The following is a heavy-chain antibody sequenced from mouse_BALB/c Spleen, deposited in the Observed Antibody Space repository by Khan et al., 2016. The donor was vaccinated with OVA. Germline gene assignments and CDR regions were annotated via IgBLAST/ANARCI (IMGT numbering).Heavy chain of an antibody. Sequence: VQLQQSGPELVKPGASVKISCKASGYSFTGYFMNWVMQSHGKSLEWIGRINPHIGETFYNQKFKGKATLTVDASSSTAHIELRSVASEDSAINYCARIYRSDFDYWGQGTTLTVSS. CDR2: INPHIGET. CDR3: ARIYRSDFDY. J-gene: IGHJ2*01. D-gene: IGHD1-1*01. CDR1: GYSFTGYF. V-gene: IGHV1-20*02.